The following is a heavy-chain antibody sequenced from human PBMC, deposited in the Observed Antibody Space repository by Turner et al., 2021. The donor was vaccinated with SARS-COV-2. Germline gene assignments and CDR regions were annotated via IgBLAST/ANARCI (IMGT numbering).Heavy chain of an antibody. CDR1: GFTFSTYV. Sequence: QVQLVESGGGVVQHGRSLRLPCAASGFTFSTYVLHWVRQAPGKGLEWVALISYDGSNKYYADSVKGRFTISRDNSKNTLYLQMNSLRAEDTAVYYCAKMMFGGWSGFDYWGQGTLVTVSS. CDR2: ISYDGSNK. D-gene: IGHD3-10*02. V-gene: IGHV3-30*18. CDR3: AKMMFGGWSGFDY. J-gene: IGHJ4*02.